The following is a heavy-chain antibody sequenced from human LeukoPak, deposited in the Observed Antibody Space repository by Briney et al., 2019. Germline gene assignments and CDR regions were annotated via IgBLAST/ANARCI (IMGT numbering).Heavy chain of an antibody. Sequence: ASVKVSCKVSGYILRELSMHWVRQAPGKGLEWMGGFDIEDGETIYAQKFQGRVAMTEDTSTDTAYMELSGLRSEDTAVYYCATDEVFPFDIWGQGTMVTVSS. CDR1: GYILRELS. CDR3: ATDEVFPFDI. J-gene: IGHJ3*02. D-gene: IGHD2-8*01. V-gene: IGHV1-24*01. CDR2: FDIEDGET.